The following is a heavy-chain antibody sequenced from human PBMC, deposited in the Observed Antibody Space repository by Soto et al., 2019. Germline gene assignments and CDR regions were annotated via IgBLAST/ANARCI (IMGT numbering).Heavy chain of an antibody. CDR1: GYTFTRYG. D-gene: IGHD3-9*01. V-gene: IGHV1-18*01. CDR3: ARDQTMYDILTGYYTGYFDY. CDR2: ISAYNGNT. J-gene: IGHJ4*02. Sequence: QVQLVQSGAEVKKPGASVKVSCKASGYTFTRYGISWVRQAPGQGLEWMGWISAYNGNTNYAQKLQGRVTMTTDTSTSTAYMELRSLRSDDTAVYYCARDQTMYDILTGYYTGYFDYWGQGTLVTVSS.